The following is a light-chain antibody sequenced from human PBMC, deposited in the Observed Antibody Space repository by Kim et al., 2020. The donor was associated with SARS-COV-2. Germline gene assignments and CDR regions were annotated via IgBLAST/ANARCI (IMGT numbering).Light chain of an antibody. V-gene: IGLV4-69*01. CDR1: SGHSTYD. CDR3: HTWSTAIV. CDR2: LNSDGRH. J-gene: IGLJ2*01. Sequence: GASVKLTCTLSSGHSTYDITWHQQQPGKGPRYLMKLNSDGRHIKGDGIPDRFSGSSSRAERYLTISSLQSEDEADYYCHTWSTAIVFGGGTQLTVL.